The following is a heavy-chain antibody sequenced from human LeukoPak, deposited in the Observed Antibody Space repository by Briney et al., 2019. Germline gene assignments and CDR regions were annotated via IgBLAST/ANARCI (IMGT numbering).Heavy chain of an antibody. CDR2: ISSSSSYI. Sequence: GGSLRLSCAASGFTFSSYSMNWVRQAPGKGLEWVSSISSSSSYIYYADSVKGRFTISRDNAKNSLYLPMNSLRAEDTAVYYCARDGDYDILTGYYVNYYYMDVWGKGTTVTVSS. CDR3: ARDGDYDILTGYYVNYYYMDV. J-gene: IGHJ6*03. CDR1: GFTFSSYS. D-gene: IGHD3-9*01. V-gene: IGHV3-21*01.